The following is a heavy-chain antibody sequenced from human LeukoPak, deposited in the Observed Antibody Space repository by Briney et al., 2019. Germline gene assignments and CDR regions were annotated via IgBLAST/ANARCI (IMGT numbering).Heavy chain of an antibody. CDR1: HDSISSGGYY. V-gene: IGHV4-61*02. Sequence: SETLSLTCTVSHDSISSGGYYWTWIRQPAGKGLEWIGRIYSSESTKYNPSLQSRLSISVDTSKNQISLKLSSVTAADTAVYYCAKHYMGSYYNRGLDYWGQGTLVTVSS. D-gene: IGHD3-10*01. J-gene: IGHJ4*02. CDR3: AKHYMGSYYNRGLDY. CDR2: IYSSEST.